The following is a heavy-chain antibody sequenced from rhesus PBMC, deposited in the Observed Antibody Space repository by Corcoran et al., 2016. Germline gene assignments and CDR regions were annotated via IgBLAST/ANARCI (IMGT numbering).Heavy chain of an antibody. D-gene: IGHD5-24*01. Sequence: QVQLQESGPGLVKPSETLSLTCAVSGGSISSNYWSWIRQPPGKGLEWLGYIYGSSGIPYYNPSLNCRVTISPETFKNQCSLKLSSVTAADTAVDDLARMEGRGYSSRQFDYWGQGVLVTVSS. V-gene: IGHV4-160*01. CDR3: ARMEGRGYSSRQFDY. CDR2: IYGSSGIP. J-gene: IGHJ4*01. CDR1: GGSISSNY.